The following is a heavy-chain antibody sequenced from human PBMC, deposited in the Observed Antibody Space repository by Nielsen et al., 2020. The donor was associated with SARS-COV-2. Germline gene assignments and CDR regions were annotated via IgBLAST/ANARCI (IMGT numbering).Heavy chain of an antibody. J-gene: IGHJ6*02. CDR2: INHSGST. Sequence: WIRQPPGKGPEWIGEINHSGSTNYNPSLKSRATISLDKSKNQFSLRLTSVTAADTAVYYCARVGQYYDILTGSHYYFAMDVWGQGTTVTVSS. V-gene: IGHV4-4*02. D-gene: IGHD3-9*01. CDR3: ARVGQYYDILTGSHYYFAMDV.